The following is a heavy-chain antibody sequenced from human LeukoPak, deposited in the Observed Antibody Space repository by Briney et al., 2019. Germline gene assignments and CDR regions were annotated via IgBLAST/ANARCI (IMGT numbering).Heavy chain of an antibody. D-gene: IGHD6-19*01. V-gene: IGHV4-39*01. CDR3: AASGWYLLPGVY. CDR2: IYYSGST. Sequence: SETLSLTCTVSGDSISSTNYYWGWIRQPPGKGLEWIGSIYYSGSTYYNPSLESRVTISVDTSKNQFSLKLSSVTAADTAVYYCAASGWYLLPGVYWGQGTLVTVSS. J-gene: IGHJ4*02. CDR1: GDSISSTNYY.